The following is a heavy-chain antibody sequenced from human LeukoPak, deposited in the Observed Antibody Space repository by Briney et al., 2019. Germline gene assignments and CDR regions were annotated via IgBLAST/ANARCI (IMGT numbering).Heavy chain of an antibody. CDR2: XWYDGSNK. J-gene: IGHJ4*02. V-gene: IGHV3-33*01. Sequence: PGXXXRLSCAAXGFTFSSYGMHWVRQAPGKGLEWVXVXWYDGSNKYYADSVKGRFTISRDNSKNTLYLQMNSLRAEDTAVYYCARGYAGYYPYYFDYWGQGTLVTVSS. D-gene: IGHD3-22*01. CDR1: GFTFSSYG. CDR3: ARGYAGYYPYYFDY.